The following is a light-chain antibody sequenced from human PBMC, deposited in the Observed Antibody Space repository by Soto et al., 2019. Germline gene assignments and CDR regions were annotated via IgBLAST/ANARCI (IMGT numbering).Light chain of an antibody. CDR2: ATS. CDR3: QQLDSFPLS. Sequence: IQMTQSPSSLSAAVGDRVTITCRASQDINSDLAWYQQKPRKAPSLLIYATSTLQSGVPSRFSGSGSGTDFTLTISGLQTEDFATYHRQQLDSFPLSFGGGTKLEIK. CDR1: QDINSD. J-gene: IGKJ4*01. V-gene: IGKV1-9*01.